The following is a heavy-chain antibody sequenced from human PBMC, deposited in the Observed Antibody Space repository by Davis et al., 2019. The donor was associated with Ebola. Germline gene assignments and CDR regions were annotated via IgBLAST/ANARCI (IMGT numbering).Heavy chain of an antibody. D-gene: IGHD6-13*01. Sequence: MPSETLSLTCTVSGGSVSSGGYYWNWVRQPPGKGLEWIGNIHFSGSTDYNSSLKSRVTISVDTSKNQFSLKLSSVTAADTAVYYCARGAGAAGIFGYNWFDTWGQGTLVTVSS. CDR3: ARGAGAAGIFGYNWFDT. V-gene: IGHV4-61*08. CDR2: IHFSGST. CDR1: GGSVSSGGYY. J-gene: IGHJ5*02.